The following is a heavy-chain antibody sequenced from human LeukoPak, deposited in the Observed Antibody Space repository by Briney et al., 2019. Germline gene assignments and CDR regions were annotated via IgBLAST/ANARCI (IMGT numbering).Heavy chain of an antibody. J-gene: IGHJ4*02. CDR2: IRYDGSNK. V-gene: IGHV3-30*02. Sequence: GGSLRLSCAASGFTFSSYGMHWVRQAPGKGLEWVAFIRYDGSNKYYADSVKGRFTISRDNSKNTLYLQMNSLRAEDTAVYYCAKDKVATIISYYFDYWGQGTLVTVSS. D-gene: IGHD5-12*01. CDR3: AKDKVATIISYYFDY. CDR1: GFTFSSYG.